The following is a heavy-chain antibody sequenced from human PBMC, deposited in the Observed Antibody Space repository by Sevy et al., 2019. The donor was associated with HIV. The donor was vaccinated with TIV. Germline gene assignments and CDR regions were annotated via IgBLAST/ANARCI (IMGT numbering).Heavy chain of an antibody. CDR2: ITSSSDI. CDR3: ATDALAGVYDYIWGTYRSSKLFHY. J-gene: IGHJ4*02. D-gene: IGHD3-16*02. Sequence: GGSLRLSCAVSGLSFSSFGMNWVRQAPGKGLEWVSSITSSSDIYYADSLKGRFTISRDNAKNSLYLHINNLGAEDTAVYYWATDALAGVYDYIWGTYRSSKLFHYWGQGILVTVSS. V-gene: IGHV3-21*06. CDR1: GLSFSSFG.